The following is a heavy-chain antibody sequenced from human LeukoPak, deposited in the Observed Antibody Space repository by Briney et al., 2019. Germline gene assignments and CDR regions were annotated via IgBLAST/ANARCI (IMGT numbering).Heavy chain of an antibody. Sequence: SETLSLTCADYGGSFSGYYWSWIRQPPGKGLEWIGEINHSGSTNYNPSLKSRVTISVDTSKNQFSLKLSSVTAADTAVYYCATGPTPYCGGDCSDYWGQGTLVTVSS. CDR3: ATGPTPYCGGDCSDY. V-gene: IGHV4-34*01. J-gene: IGHJ4*02. CDR2: INHSGST. D-gene: IGHD2-21*01. CDR1: GGSFSGYY.